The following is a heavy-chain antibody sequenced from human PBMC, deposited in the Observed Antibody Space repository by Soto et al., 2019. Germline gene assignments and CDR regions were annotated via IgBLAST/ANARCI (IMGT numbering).Heavy chain of an antibody. J-gene: IGHJ3*01. CDR1: GLSFNNHA. Sequence: VQLLESGGGLVQPGGSLRLSCAASGLSFNNHAMTWVRQAPGKGLEWVSGISGSGSTTHYADSVKGRFTISRDNSKDTLYLQMNSLRPEDTAVYYCAKDRLMLTMVVVGAFDFWGLGTMVTVSS. CDR2: ISGSGSTT. D-gene: IGHD3-22*01. V-gene: IGHV3-23*01. CDR3: AKDRLMLTMVVVGAFDF.